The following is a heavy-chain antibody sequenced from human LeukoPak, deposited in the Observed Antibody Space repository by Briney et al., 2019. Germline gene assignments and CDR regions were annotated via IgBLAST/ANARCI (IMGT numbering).Heavy chain of an antibody. V-gene: IGHV4-59*01. CDR1: GVSISSYY. CDR3: ATGISRWIQLDN. D-gene: IGHD5-18*01. CDR2: IYYSGTT. Sequence: PSETLSLTCTVSGVSISSYYCSWTRQPPGKGLEWIGFIYYSGTTTYNPSLKSRVTISLDTSKNQFSLKLNSVTAADTAVYYCATGISRWIQLDNWGQGTLVTVSS. J-gene: IGHJ4*02.